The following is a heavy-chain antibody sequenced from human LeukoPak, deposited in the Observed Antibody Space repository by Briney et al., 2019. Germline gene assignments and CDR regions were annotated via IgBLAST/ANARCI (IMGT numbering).Heavy chain of an antibody. J-gene: IGHJ6*02. CDR3: AGEELDPRVPAVVGGAYGMDV. CDR1: GYTFTSYG. V-gene: IGHV1-18*01. Sequence: ASVKVSCKASGYTFTSYGISWVRQAPGQGLEWMGWISAYNGNTNYAQKLQGRVTMTTDTSTSTAYMELRSLRSDDTAVYYCAGEELDPRVPAVVGGAYGMDVWGQGTTVTVSS. D-gene: IGHD2-2*01. CDR2: ISAYNGNT.